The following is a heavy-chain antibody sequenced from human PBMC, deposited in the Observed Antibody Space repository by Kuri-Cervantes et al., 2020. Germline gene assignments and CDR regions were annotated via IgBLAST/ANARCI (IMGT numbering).Heavy chain of an antibody. D-gene: IGHD1-26*01. CDR2: ISGSGGIT. CDR1: GFTFSSYV. J-gene: IGHJ3*02. CDR3: AGVRYSGSFHPFDAFDI. V-gene: IGHV3-23*01. Sequence: GGSLRLSCAASGFTFSSYVMSWVRQAPGKGLEWVSSISGSGGITYYADSVKGRFTISRDNSKNTLYLQMNSLRAEDTAVYYCAGVRYSGSFHPFDAFDIWGQGTMVTVSS.